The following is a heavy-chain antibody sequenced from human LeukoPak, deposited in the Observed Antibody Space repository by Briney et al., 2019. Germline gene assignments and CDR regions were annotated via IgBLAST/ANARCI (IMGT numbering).Heavy chain of an antibody. CDR2: INPSTGGT. Sequence: ASVKVSCRASGYTFTDYYIHWVRQAPGQGLEWMGWINPSTGGTNPAQKFRGRITMTRDTSISTAYMELSGLTSDDTAVYYCASGHATSRQYSGYGHYWGQGTLVTVSS. J-gene: IGHJ4*02. V-gene: IGHV1-2*02. CDR3: ASGHATSRQYSGYGHY. CDR1: GYTFTDYY. D-gene: IGHD5-12*01.